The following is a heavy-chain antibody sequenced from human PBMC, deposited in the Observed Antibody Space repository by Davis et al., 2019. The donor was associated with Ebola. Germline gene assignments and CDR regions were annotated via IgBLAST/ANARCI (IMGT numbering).Heavy chain of an antibody. CDR2: INWNGGST. J-gene: IGHJ4*02. CDR1: GFTFDDYG. CDR3: ANRVANYFDY. Sequence: GESLKISCAASGFTFDDYGMSWVRQAPGKGLEWVSGINWNGGSTGYADSVKGRFTISRDNAKNSLYLQMNSLRAEDTVLYYCANRVANYFDYWGQGTLVTVSS. D-gene: IGHD3-10*01. V-gene: IGHV3-20*04.